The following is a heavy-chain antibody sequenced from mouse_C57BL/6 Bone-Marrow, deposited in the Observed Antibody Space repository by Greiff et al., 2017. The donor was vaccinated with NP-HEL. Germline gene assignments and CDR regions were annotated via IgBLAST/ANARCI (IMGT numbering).Heavy chain of an antibody. Sequence: EVQLVESGGGLVKPGGSLKLSCAASGFTFSSYTMSWVRQTPEKRLEWVATISGGGGNTYYPDSVKGRFTISRDNAKNTLYLQMSSLRSEDTALYYCARHEGGTDCFDYWGQGTTLTVSS. CDR2: ISGGGGNT. J-gene: IGHJ2*01. CDR3: ARHEGGTDCFDY. CDR1: GFTFSSYT. V-gene: IGHV5-9*01. D-gene: IGHD4-1*01.